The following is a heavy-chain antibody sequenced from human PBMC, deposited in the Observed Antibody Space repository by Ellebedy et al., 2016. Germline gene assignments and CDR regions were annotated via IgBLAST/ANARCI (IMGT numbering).Heavy chain of an antibody. D-gene: IGHD3-9*01. CDR1: GGTFSSYA. CDR3: ARDRYSRHIDY. CDR2: INPNSGGT. V-gene: IGHV1-18*01. J-gene: IGHJ4*02. Sequence: ASVKVSCKASGGTFSSYAISWVRQAPGQGLEWMGWINPNSGGTNYAQKLQGRVTMTTDTSTSTAYMELRSLRSDDTAVYYCARDRYSRHIDYWGQGTLVTVSS.